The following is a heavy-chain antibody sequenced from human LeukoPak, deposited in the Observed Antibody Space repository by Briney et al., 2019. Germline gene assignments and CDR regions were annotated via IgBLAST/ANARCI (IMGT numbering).Heavy chain of an antibody. CDR2: INPSGGST. CDR1: GYTFTSYY. V-gene: IGHV1-46*01. J-gene: IGHJ5*02. Sequence: GASVKVSCKASGYTFTSYYMHWVRQAPGQGLEWMGIINPSGGSTSYAQKFQDRVTMTRDTSTSTVYMELSSLRSEDTAVYYCAMGYYDSSGYYPTRFDPWGQGTLVTVSS. D-gene: IGHD3-22*01. CDR3: AMGYYDSSGYYPTRFDP.